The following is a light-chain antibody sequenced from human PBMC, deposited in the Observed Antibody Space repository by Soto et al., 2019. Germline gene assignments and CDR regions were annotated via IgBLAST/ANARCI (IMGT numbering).Light chain of an antibody. Sequence: QSALTQPASVSGSPGQSITISCTGTSSDVGGYNYVSWYQQHPGKAPKLMIYDVSNRPSGVSNRFSGSKSGNTASLTIAGLQAEDEDDYYCCSYTSSSIYVFGTGTKVTVL. CDR1: SSDVGGYNY. CDR3: CSYTSSSIYV. J-gene: IGLJ1*01. V-gene: IGLV2-14*03. CDR2: DVS.